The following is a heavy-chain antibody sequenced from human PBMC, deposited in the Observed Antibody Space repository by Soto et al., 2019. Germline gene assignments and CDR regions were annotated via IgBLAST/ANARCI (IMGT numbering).Heavy chain of an antibody. D-gene: IGHD6-13*01. CDR1: GFTVRSSC. V-gene: IGHV3-53*01. CDR3: AREKSSSSYYFDY. CDR2: IYSGGST. Sequence: QPGGSLRLSCAASGFTVRSSCMSWVRQAPGKGLEWVSVIYSGGSTYYADSVKGRFTISRDNSKNTLFLQMNSLRAGDTAVYYCAREKSSSSYYFDYWGQGTLVTVSS. J-gene: IGHJ4*02.